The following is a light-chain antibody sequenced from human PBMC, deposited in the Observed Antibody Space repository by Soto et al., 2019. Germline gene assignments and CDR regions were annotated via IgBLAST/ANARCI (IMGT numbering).Light chain of an antibody. Sequence: EIVLTQSPGPLSLSPGERATLSCRASQSVSSSYLAWYQQKPGQAPRRLIYVASSRATGIPGRFSGSGSGTDFTLTISRLEPEDVAVYYCQQYGSSLLYTFGQGTKLEIK. CDR2: VAS. V-gene: IGKV3-20*01. CDR3: QQYGSSLLYT. J-gene: IGKJ2*01. CDR1: QSVSSSY.